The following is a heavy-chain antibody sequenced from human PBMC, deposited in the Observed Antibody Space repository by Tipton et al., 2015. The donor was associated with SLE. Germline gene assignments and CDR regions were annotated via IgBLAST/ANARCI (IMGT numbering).Heavy chain of an antibody. CDR3: ARSDGGH. J-gene: IGHJ4*02. Sequence: TLSLTCTVSGDSINSYYWSWIRQPPGKGLEWIGYIHSSGSTNYNSSLESRVTISVDTSRNQFSLKLTSVTAADTAVYYCARSDGGHWGQGTLVTVSS. D-gene: IGHD3-16*01. V-gene: IGHV4-59*07. CDR2: IHSSGST. CDR1: GDSINSYY.